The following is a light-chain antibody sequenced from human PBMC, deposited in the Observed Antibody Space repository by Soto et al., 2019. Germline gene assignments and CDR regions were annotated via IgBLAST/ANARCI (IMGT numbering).Light chain of an antibody. Sequence: DIQMTQSPSALSASVGARVTITCRASQSISSFLNWYQHKSGKAPNLLIFAASTLQSGVPSRFIVSGSGRDFPLSISSLQPEDSATDDCQQSFTTVTFGLGTRLEIK. V-gene: IGKV1-39*01. CDR3: QQSFTTVT. CDR2: AAS. CDR1: QSISSF. J-gene: IGKJ5*01.